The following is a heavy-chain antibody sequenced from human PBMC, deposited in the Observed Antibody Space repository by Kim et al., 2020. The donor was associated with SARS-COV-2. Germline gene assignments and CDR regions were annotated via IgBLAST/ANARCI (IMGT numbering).Heavy chain of an antibody. CDR1: GFTFSSYA. CDR2: ISASGGNT. D-gene: IGHD1-1*01. J-gene: IGHJ4*02. CDR3: ATNWNLDY. Sequence: LSLTCAASGFTFSSYAMSWVRQAPGKGLEWVSAISASGGNTYYADSVKGRLTISRDNSKNTVYLQMNSLRAEDTAVYYCATNWNLDYWGQGTLVTVSS. V-gene: IGHV3-23*01.